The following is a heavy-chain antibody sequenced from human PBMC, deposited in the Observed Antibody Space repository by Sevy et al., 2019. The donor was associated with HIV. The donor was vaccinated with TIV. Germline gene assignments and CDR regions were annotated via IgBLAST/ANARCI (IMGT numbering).Heavy chain of an antibody. CDR2: ISGSGGST. Sequence: GGSLRLSCAASGFTFSSYAMSWVRQAPGKGLEWVSAISGSGGSTYYADSVKGRFTISRDNSKNTLYLQMNSLRAEDTAVYYCAKGPKAIAAAGNGHFQHWGQGTLVTVSS. D-gene: IGHD6-13*01. CDR3: AKGPKAIAAAGNGHFQH. V-gene: IGHV3-23*01. CDR1: GFTFSSYA. J-gene: IGHJ1*01.